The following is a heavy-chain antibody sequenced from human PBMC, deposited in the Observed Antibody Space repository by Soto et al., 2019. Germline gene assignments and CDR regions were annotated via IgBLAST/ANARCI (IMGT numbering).Heavy chain of an antibody. Sequence: GGSLRLSCAASGFTFSTYAMNWVRQARGKGLEWVSAIGGSGDSTYYADSVKGRFTISRDNSINMLYLQMNSLRTEDTAVYYCARPRGYGVFDAYDIWGQGAMVTVSS. CDR1: GFTFSTYA. D-gene: IGHD4-17*01. CDR3: ARPRGYGVFDAYDI. V-gene: IGHV3-23*01. CDR2: IGGSGDST. J-gene: IGHJ3*02.